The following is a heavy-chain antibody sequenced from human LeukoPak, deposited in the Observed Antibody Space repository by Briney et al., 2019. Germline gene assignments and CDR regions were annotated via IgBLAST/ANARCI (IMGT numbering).Heavy chain of an antibody. CDR2: MRRDGNEI. Sequence: PGGSLRLSCSASGFTFSTYWMSWVRQAPGKGLEWVANMRRDGNEIYYLDSVRGRFTISRDNAKNSLYLQMNSLRAEDTAAYYCARLCWGNQLAGSDSWGQGTLVTVSS. D-gene: IGHD3-10*02. V-gene: IGHV3-7*01. J-gene: IGHJ4*02. CDR3: ARLCWGNQLAGSDS. CDR1: GFTFSTYW.